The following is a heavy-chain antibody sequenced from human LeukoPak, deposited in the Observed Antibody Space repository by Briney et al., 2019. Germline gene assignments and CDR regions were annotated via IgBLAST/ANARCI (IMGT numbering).Heavy chain of an antibody. J-gene: IGHJ6*03. Sequence: SVKVSCKASGGTFSSYAISWVRQAPGQELEWMGGIIPIFGTANYAQKFQGRVTITADKSTSTAYMELSSLRSEDTAVYYCARVRYYDFWSEYYYYYMDVWGKGTTVTVSS. CDR1: GGTFSSYA. CDR3: ARVRYYDFWSEYYYYYMDV. CDR2: IIPIFGTA. V-gene: IGHV1-69*06. D-gene: IGHD3-3*01.